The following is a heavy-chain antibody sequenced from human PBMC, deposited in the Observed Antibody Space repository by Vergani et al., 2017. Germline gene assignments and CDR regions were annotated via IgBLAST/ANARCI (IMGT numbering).Heavy chain of an antibody. Sequence: VQLVESGGGLGKPGGSLRLSCAVSGFIFSDYYMSWIRQAPGKGLEWISYIGHSGSPIFYADSVKGRFTISRDNAKNSLYLQMNGLRVEDTAMYFFVRVQSLSGPYGGLDFWGLGTLVTVSS. CDR2: IGHSGSPI. CDR3: VRVQSLSGPYGGLDF. CDR1: GFIFSDYY. J-gene: IGHJ4*02. V-gene: IGHV3-11*04. D-gene: IGHD3-9*01.